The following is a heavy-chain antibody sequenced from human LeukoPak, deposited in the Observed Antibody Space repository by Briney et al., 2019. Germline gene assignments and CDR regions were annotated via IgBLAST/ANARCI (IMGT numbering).Heavy chain of an antibody. V-gene: IGHV4-39*07. Sequence: SETLSLTCTVSGGSISSSSYYWGWIRQPPGKGLEWIVSIYHSGSTYYNPSLKSRVTITVDTSKNQFSLKLSSVNAADTAVYYCARHSGGYDDVLESYRAYGLGGSDYWGQGTLVTVSS. J-gene: IGHJ4*02. CDR1: GGSISSSSYY. CDR2: IYHSGST. CDR3: ARHSGGYDDVLESYRAYGLGGSDY. D-gene: IGHD3-16*02.